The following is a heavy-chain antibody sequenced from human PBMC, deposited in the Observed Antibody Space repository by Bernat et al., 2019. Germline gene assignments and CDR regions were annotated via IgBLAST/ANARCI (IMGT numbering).Heavy chain of an antibody. D-gene: IGHD6-19*01. CDR1: GFTFSSYG. CDR3: AREWIAPGAVAGEGVDY. Sequence: VQLVESGGGVVQPGRSLRLSCAASGFTFSSYGMHWVRQAPGKGLEWVAVIWYDGSNKYYADSVKGRFTISRDNSKNTLYLQMNSLRAEDTAVYYCAREWIAPGAVAGEGVDYWGQGTLVTVSS. CDR2: IWYDGSNK. J-gene: IGHJ4*02. V-gene: IGHV3-33*01.